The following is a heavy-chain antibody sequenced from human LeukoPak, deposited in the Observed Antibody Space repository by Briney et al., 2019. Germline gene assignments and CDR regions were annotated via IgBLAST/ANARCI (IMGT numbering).Heavy chain of an antibody. Sequence: AGGSLRLSCAASGFTFSSYGMHWVRQAPGKGLEWVAFIRYDGSNKYYADSVKGRFTISRDNSKNTPYLQMNSLRAEDTAVYYCAKANCSGGSCYTDYWGQGTLVTVSS. V-gene: IGHV3-30*02. J-gene: IGHJ4*02. CDR2: IRYDGSNK. D-gene: IGHD2-15*01. CDR3: AKANCSGGSCYTDY. CDR1: GFTFSSYG.